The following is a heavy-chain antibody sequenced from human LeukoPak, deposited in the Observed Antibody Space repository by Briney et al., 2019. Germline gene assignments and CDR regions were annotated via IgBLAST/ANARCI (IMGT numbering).Heavy chain of an antibody. D-gene: IGHD5-18*01. CDR1: RLTFSSYA. Sequence: GGSLRVSCVASRLTFSSYAMSGVRPAPGKGVDGVSAICGSGGSTYYADSVKGRITSSRDNSKNTLYLQMNSLRAEDTAVYYGAKTLVRGYSYGYRFDYWGQGTLVTVSS. CDR2: ICGSGGST. CDR3: AKTLVRGYSYGYRFDY. V-gene: IGHV3-23*01. J-gene: IGHJ4*02.